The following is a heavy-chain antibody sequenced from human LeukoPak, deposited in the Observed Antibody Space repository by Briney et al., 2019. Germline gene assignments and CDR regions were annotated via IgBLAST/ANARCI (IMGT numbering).Heavy chain of an antibody. CDR1: GYTFTGYY. D-gene: IGHD3-22*01. CDR3: AVDPYYYDSSGYYY. Sequence: ASVKVSCKASGYTFTGYYMHWVRQAPGQGLEGMGWINPNSGGTNYAQKFQGRVTMTRDTSISTAYMELSRLRSDATAVYSCAVDPYYYDSSGYYYWGQGTLVTVPS. CDR2: INPNSGGT. V-gene: IGHV1-2*02. J-gene: IGHJ4*02.